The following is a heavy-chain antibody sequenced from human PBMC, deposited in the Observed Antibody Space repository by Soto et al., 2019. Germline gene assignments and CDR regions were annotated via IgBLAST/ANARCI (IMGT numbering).Heavy chain of an antibody. Sequence: PSETLSLTCTVSGGPVSSGSYYWSWIRQPPGKGLEWIGYIYYSGSTNYNPSLKSRVTISVDTSKNQFSLKLSSVTAADTAVYYCARSMTYYDFWHGDFVDYCGQGTLVLGSS. CDR2: IYYSGST. D-gene: IGHD3-3*01. CDR1: GGPVSSGSYY. J-gene: IGHJ1*01. V-gene: IGHV4-61*01. CDR3: ARSMTYYDFWHGDFVDY.